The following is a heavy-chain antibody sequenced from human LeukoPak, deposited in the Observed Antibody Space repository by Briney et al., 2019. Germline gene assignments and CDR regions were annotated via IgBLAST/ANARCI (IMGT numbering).Heavy chain of an antibody. CDR3: AKDIYGDYGGLDY. Sequence: PGGSLRLSCAASGFTFDDYGMSWVRQAPGKGLEWVSGINWNGGSTGYADSVKGRFTISRDNSKNTLYLQMNSLRAEDTALYYCAKDIYGDYGGLDYWGQGTLVTVSS. V-gene: IGHV3-20*04. J-gene: IGHJ4*02. CDR1: GFTFDDYG. D-gene: IGHD4-17*01. CDR2: INWNGGST.